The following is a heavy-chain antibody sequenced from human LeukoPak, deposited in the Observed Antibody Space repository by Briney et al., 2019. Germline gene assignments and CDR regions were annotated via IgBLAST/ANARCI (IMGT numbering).Heavy chain of an antibody. CDR3: AKREAMIKGLDY. J-gene: IGHJ4*02. V-gene: IGHV3-23*01. Sequence: GGSLRLSCAASGLTFSSYAMNWVRQAPGKGLEWVSAISSGGTTYYADSVKGRFTISRDDSKNTLYLQMNSLRAEDTAVYYCAKREAMIKGLDYWGQGTLVTVSS. CDR1: GLTFSSYA. CDR2: ISSGGTT. D-gene: IGHD5-18*01.